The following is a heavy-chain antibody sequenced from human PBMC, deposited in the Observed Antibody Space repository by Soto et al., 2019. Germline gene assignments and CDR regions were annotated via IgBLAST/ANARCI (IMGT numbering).Heavy chain of an antibody. Sequence: GGSLRLSCAASGFTFSIYAMSWVCQAPGKGLEWVSAISGSGGSTYYADSVKGRFTISRDNSKNTLYLQMNSLRAEDTAVYYCAKSPYGSGSYYSPALFFDYWGQGTLVTVSS. CDR2: ISGSGGST. CDR3: AKSPYGSGSYYSPALFFDY. J-gene: IGHJ4*02. V-gene: IGHV3-23*01. D-gene: IGHD3-10*01. CDR1: GFTFSIYA.